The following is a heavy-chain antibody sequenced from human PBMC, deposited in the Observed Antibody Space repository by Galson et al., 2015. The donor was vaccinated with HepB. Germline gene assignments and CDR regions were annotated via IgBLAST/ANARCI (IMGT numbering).Heavy chain of an antibody. CDR1: GDSVSSNSAA. CDR2: TYYRSKWYN. D-gene: IGHD3-3*01. J-gene: IGHJ6*02. CDR3: ARNKDDFWSGYYPYGMDV. Sequence: CAISGDSVSSNSAAWNWIRQSPSRGLEWLGRTYYRSKWYNDYAVSVKSRITINPDTSKNQFSLQLNSVTPEDTAVYYCARNKDDFWSGYYPYGMDVWGQGTTVTASS. V-gene: IGHV6-1*01.